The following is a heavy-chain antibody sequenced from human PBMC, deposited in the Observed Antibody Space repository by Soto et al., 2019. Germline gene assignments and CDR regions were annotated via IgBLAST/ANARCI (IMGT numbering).Heavy chain of an antibody. CDR3: ARQIFAADY. Sequence: QVQLVQSGAEVKKPGSSVKVSCEAPGGTFDHAAITWVRQAPGQGLEWVGGINPMFNSTHYAQKFQGRVTITAYAVTSTAFMELRGLTSDDTAVYYCARQIFAADYWGQGTLLVVSS. D-gene: IGHD3-9*01. CDR2: INPMFNST. V-gene: IGHV1-69*01. CDR1: GGTFDHAA. J-gene: IGHJ4*02.